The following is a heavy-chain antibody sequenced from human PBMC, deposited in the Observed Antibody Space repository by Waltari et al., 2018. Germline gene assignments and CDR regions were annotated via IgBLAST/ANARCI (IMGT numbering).Heavy chain of an antibody. CDR3: ARDASRTFDL. CDR2: ISYDGSND. Sequence: QVQLVESGGGVVQPGRSLKLSCEGSGFTFHDFSFHWIRQAPGKGQEWMALISYDGSNDYYADSGKGRFTISRDNSKNMLYLQISSLRSEDTAVYYCARDASRTFDLWGQGTLVTVSS. V-gene: IGHV3-30*15. CDR1: GFTFHDFS. D-gene: IGHD1-7*01. J-gene: IGHJ4*02.